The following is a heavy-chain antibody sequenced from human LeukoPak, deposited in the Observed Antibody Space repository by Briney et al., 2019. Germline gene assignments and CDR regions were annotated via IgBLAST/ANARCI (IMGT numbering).Heavy chain of an antibody. J-gene: IGHJ1*01. D-gene: IGHD3-10*01. Sequence: AGGSLRLSCVASGFTFGNYWMHWVRHAPGKELVCISRINNDGSTVYADSVAGRFTISGDNARNTLYLQMNTLRVEDTAVYYCARDYYGSIDLWGQGTLVTVSS. V-gene: IGHV3-74*01. CDR2: INNDGST. CDR3: ARDYYGSIDL. CDR1: GFTFGNYW.